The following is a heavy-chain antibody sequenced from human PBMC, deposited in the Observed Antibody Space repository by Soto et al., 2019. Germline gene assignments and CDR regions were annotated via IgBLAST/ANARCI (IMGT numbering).Heavy chain of an antibody. CDR3: AKGLAVTTSIGFYYFDY. J-gene: IGHJ4*02. V-gene: IGHV3-23*01. D-gene: IGHD4-4*01. Sequence: GGSLRVSCAASGFTFSSYAMSWVRQAPGKGLEWVSAISGSGGSTYYADSVKGRFTISRDNSKNTLYLQMNSLRAEDTAVYYCAKGLAVTTSIGFYYFDYWGQGTLVTVSS. CDR2: ISGSGGST. CDR1: GFTFSSYA.